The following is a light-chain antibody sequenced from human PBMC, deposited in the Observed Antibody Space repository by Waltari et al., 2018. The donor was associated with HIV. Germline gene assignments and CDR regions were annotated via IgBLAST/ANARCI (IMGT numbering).Light chain of an antibody. CDR1: RSISSY. Sequence: EIQMTQSPFTLSVSLGERATITCRASRSISSYLDWYQQKPGQAPKLLIYGASDMDTGVSSRFSGSGSGTNFTFTISSLQSADIATYYCQQYESVPVTFGPGTKVEIK. CDR2: GAS. J-gene: IGKJ3*01. V-gene: IGKV1-33*01. CDR3: QQYESVPVT.